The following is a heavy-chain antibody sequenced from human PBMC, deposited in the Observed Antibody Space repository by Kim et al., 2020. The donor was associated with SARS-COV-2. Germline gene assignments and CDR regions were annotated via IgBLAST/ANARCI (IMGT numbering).Heavy chain of an antibody. J-gene: IGHJ6*02. Sequence: ASVKVSCKASGYTFTGYYMHWVRQAPGQGLEWMGWINPNSGGTNYAQKFQGRVTMTRDTSISTAYMELSRLRSDDTAVYYCARDPARTRFFYYYYGMDVWGQGTTVTVSS. CDR2: INPNSGGT. D-gene: IGHD3-10*01. V-gene: IGHV1-2*02. CDR3: ARDPARTRFFYYYYGMDV. CDR1: GYTFTGYY.